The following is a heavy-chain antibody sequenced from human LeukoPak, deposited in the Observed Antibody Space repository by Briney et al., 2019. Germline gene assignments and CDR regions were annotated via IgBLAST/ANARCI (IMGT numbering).Heavy chain of an antibody. V-gene: IGHV4-61*08. CDR2: IYYSGST. D-gene: IGHD3-10*01. Sequence: SETLSLTCTVSGGSISSGGYYWSWICQHPGKGLEWIGYIYYSGSTNYNPSLKSRVTISVDTSKNQFSLKLSSVTAADTAVYYCVREPTRFGDWGWFDPWGQGTLVTVSS. CDR1: GGSISSGGYY. J-gene: IGHJ5*02. CDR3: VREPTRFGDWGWFDP.